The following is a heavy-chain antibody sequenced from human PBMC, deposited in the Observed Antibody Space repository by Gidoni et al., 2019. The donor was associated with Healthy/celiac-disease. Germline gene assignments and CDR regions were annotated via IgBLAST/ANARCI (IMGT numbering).Heavy chain of an antibody. D-gene: IGHD2-2*01. CDR2: IIPMFGTA. V-gene: IGHV1-69*01. J-gene: IGHJ6*02. CDR1: GGTFSSYA. Sequence: QVQLVQSGAEVKKPGSSGQVSCKASGGTFSSYAISWVRQAPGQGLEWMGGIIPMFGTANYAQKFQGRVTITADESTTTAYMELSSLRSEDTAVYYCASLNPQDQLPPNEDYYYYGMDVWGQGTTVTVSS. CDR3: ASLNPQDQLPPNEDYYYYGMDV.